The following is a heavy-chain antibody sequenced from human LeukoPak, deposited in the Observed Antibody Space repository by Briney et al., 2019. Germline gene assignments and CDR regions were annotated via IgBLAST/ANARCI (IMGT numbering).Heavy chain of an antibody. D-gene: IGHD6-19*01. CDR1: GYFISSYW. V-gene: IGHV5-51*01. CDR3: ARLNSSGWYFDY. J-gene: IGHJ4*02. Sequence: ESLNICCTGSGYFISSYWICWGRHLRRKGLGWVGIIYPGDTDTRYSTSFQGQVPTTADKSISTAYLQWSSRKASDTAMYYCARLNSSGWYFDYWGQGTLVTVSS. CDR2: IYPGDTDT.